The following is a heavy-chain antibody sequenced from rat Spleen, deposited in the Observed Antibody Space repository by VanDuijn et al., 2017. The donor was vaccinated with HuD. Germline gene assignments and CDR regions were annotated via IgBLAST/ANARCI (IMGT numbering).Heavy chain of an antibody. Sequence: QVQLKESGPGLVQPSQTLSLTCTVSGFSLTSYHVSWVRQAPGKGLEWMGVIWTTGNTVYNSLLTSRLTITRDTSKSQIFLKMNSLQTEDTASYYCARAGRNWELAYWGQGTLVTVSS. CDR3: ARAGRNWELAY. D-gene: IGHD5-1*01. J-gene: IGHJ3*01. V-gene: IGHV2-43*01. CDR1: GFSLTSYH. CDR2: IWTTGNT.